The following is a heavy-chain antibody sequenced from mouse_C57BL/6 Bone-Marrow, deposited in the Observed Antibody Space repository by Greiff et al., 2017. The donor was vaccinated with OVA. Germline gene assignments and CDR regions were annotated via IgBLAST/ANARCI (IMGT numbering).Heavy chain of an antibody. CDR1: GYTFTSYW. CDR3: ARRYYGDYYAMDY. CDR2: IDPSDSYT. Sequence: VQLQPPGAELVRPGTSVKLSCKASGYTFTSYWMHWVKQRPGQGLEWIGVIDPSDSYTNYNQKFKGKATLTVDTSSSTAYMQLSSLTSEDSAVYYCARRYYGDYYAMDYWGQGTSVTVSS. V-gene: IGHV1-59*01. J-gene: IGHJ4*01. D-gene: IGHD1-1*01.